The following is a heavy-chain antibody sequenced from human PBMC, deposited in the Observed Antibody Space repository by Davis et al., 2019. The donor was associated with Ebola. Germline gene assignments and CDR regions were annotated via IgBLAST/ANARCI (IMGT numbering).Heavy chain of an antibody. D-gene: IGHD2/OR15-2a*01. Sequence: GGSLRLSCSASGFTFSSYAMHWVRQAPGKGLEWVAVIWYDGSNKYYADSVKGRFTISRDNSKNTLYLQMNSLRAEDTAVYYCARERLEEYQVDYWGQGTLVTVSS. CDR2: IWYDGSNK. J-gene: IGHJ4*02. CDR3: ARERLEEYQVDY. V-gene: IGHV3-33*08. CDR1: GFTFSSYA.